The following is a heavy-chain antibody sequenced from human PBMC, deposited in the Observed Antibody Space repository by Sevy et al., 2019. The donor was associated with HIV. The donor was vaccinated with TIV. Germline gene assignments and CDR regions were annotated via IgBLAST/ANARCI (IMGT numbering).Heavy chain of an antibody. D-gene: IGHD2-21*02. J-gene: IGHJ4*02. V-gene: IGHV3-33*08. Sequence: GGSLRLSCAASGFTFSSYVMHWVRQAPGKGLEWVALIWYDGTIKYYADSVKGRFTFSRDNSKDTLFLQMNSLTPEDTAVYYCARGGGYCGGDCYSIDYWGQGALVTVSS. CDR1: GFTFSSYV. CDR3: ARGGGYCGGDCYSIDY. CDR2: IWYDGTIK.